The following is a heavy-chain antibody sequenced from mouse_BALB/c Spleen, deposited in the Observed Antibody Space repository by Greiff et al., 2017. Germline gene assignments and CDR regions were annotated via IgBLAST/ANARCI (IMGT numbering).Heavy chain of an antibody. CDR2: IYPYNGGT. D-gene: IGHD2-12*01. Sequence: VQLQQSGAELARPGASVKLSCKASGYTFTDYNMHWVKQSHGKSLEWIGYIYPYNGGTGYNQKFKSKATLTVDNSSSTAYMELRSLTSEDSAVYYCAREGRYGAMDYWGQGTSVTVSS. J-gene: IGHJ4*01. CDR3: AREGRYGAMDY. V-gene: IGHV1S29*02. CDR1: GYTFTDYN.